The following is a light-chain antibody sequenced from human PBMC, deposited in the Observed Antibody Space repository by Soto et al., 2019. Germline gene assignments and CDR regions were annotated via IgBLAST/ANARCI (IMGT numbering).Light chain of an antibody. CDR3: CSFAGGGNPVV. V-gene: IGLV2-8*01. CDR2: EVT. Sequence: QSALTQPPSASGSLGQSVTISCTGTSSDVGGYNYVSWHQQHPGKAPKLMIYEVTKRPPGVPDRFSGSKSGNTASLTVSGLQAEDEADYYCCSFAGGGNPVVLGGGTKLTVL. J-gene: IGLJ2*01. CDR1: SSDVGGYNY.